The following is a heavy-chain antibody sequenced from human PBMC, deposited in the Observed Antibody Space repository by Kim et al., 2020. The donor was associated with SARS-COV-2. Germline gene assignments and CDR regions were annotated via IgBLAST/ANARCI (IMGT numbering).Heavy chain of an antibody. Sequence: GGSLRLSCAASGFTFSSYSMNWVRQAPGKGLEWVSSISSSSSYIYYADSVKGRFTISRDNAKNSLYLQMNSLRAEDTAVYYCARALYGDYGNWFDPWGQGTLVTVSS. CDR3: ARALYGDYGNWFDP. J-gene: IGHJ5*02. V-gene: IGHV3-21*01. CDR2: ISSSSSYI. D-gene: IGHD4-17*01. CDR1: GFTFSSYS.